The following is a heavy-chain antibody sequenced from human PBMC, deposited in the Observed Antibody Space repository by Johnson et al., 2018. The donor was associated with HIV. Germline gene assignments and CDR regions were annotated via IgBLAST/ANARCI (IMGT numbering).Heavy chain of an antibody. J-gene: IGHJ3*02. Sequence: VQLVESGGGLVQPGGSLRLSCAASGFTFSSYGMHWVRQAPGKGLEWVSYISSSGSTIYYADSVKGRFTISRDNAKNSLYLQMNSLRAEDTAVYYCAIDVGYSSSSFGAFDIWGQGTMVTVSS. V-gene: IGHV3-48*04. CDR1: GFTFSSYG. D-gene: IGHD6-6*01. CDR2: ISSSGSTI. CDR3: AIDVGYSSSSFGAFDI.